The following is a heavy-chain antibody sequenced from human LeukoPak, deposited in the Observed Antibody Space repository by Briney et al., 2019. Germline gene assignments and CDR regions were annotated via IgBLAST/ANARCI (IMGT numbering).Heavy chain of an antibody. V-gene: IGHV3-21*01. J-gene: IGHJ3*02. Sequence: EGSLRLSCAASGFTFSSYSMNWVRQAPGKRLEWVSSVSSSSSYIYYADSVKGRFTISRDNAKNSLYLQMNSLRAEDTAVYYCARDLLGTVTTFHAFDIWGQGTMVTVSS. D-gene: IGHD4-17*01. CDR3: ARDLLGTVTTFHAFDI. CDR2: VSSSSSYI. CDR1: GFTFSSYS.